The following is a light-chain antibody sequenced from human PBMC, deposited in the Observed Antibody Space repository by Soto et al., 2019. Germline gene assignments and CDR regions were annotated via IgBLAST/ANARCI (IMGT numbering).Light chain of an antibody. CDR3: GSYAGGTTLV. J-gene: IGLJ2*01. V-gene: IGLV2-14*01. CDR2: EVT. Sequence: QSALTQPASVSGSPGQSITISCTGSSSDVGGYDSVSWYQQHPGKAPKLLIYEVTNRPSGVSNRFSGSKSGNTASLTISGLQAEYESDYYCGSYAGGTTLVFGGGTKLTVL. CDR1: SSDVGGYDS.